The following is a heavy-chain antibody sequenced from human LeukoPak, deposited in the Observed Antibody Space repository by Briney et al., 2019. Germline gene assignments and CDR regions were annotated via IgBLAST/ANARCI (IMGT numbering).Heavy chain of an antibody. V-gene: IGHV4-39*07. CDR3: ARSFSFPRGYSYGYVRSYYFDY. CDR2: INHSGST. J-gene: IGHJ4*02. Sequence: PSETLSLTCTVSSGSISNSNYYWSWIRQPPGKGLEWIGEINHSGSTNYNPSLKSRVTISVDTSKNQFSLKLSSVTAADTAVYYCARSFSFPRGYSYGYVRSYYFDYWGQGTLVTVSS. D-gene: IGHD5-18*01. CDR1: SGSISNSNYY.